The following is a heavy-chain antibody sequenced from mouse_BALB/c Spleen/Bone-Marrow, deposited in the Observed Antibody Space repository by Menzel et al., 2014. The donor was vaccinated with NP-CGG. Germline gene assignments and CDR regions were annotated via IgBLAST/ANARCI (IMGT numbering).Heavy chain of an antibody. CDR2: ISSGGSDT. Sequence: EVKLMESGGGLVKPGGSLKLSCTTSGFTFSSYAMSWVRQTPERRLEWVAVISSGGSDTYYPDSVKGRFTVSRDNAKNTLYLQMSSLRSGDTALYYCARRSDLRASMDYWGQGTSVTVSS. J-gene: IGHJ4*01. D-gene: IGHD3-1*01. CDR3: ARRSDLRASMDY. CDR1: GFTFSSYA. V-gene: IGHV5-9-3*01.